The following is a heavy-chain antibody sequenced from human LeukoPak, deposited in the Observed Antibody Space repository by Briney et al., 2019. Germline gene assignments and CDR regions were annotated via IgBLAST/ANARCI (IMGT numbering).Heavy chain of an antibody. D-gene: IGHD3-3*01. CDR1: GYTFTSYG. CDR2: ISAYNGNT. Sequence: ASVKVSCKASGYTFTSYGISWVRQASGQGLEWMGWISAYNGNTNYAQKLQGRVTMTTDTSTSTAYMELRSLRSDDTAVYYCARAPPYDFWSGYHHDAFDIWGQGTMVTVSS. CDR3: ARAPPYDFWSGYHHDAFDI. J-gene: IGHJ3*02. V-gene: IGHV1-18*01.